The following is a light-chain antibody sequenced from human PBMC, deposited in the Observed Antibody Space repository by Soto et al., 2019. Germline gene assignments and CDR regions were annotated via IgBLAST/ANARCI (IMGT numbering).Light chain of an antibody. CDR3: QQGHNWPLP. Sequence: EIVMTQSPATLSVSPGERATLSCRASQSISTELAWYQQKPGQPPRLLIYSASTRATGVPARFTGSGSGSEFHLNLRGLQSEDFGVYYCQQGHNWPLPFGQGTRLEI. CDR1: QSISTE. CDR2: SAS. J-gene: IGKJ2*01. V-gene: IGKV3-15*01.